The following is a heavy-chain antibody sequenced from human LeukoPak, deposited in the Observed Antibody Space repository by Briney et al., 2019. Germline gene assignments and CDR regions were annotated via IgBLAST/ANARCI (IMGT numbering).Heavy chain of an antibody. CDR3: ARGTSGYAI. J-gene: IGHJ3*02. D-gene: IGHD2-2*01. CDR1: GFTFSTYW. V-gene: IGHV3-7*01. Sequence: EGSLRLSCAASGFTFSTYWMSWVRQAPGKGLEWVANIKQDGSEKHYVDSVKGRFTISRDNAKNSLYLQMNSLRAEDTAVYYCARGTSGYAIWGQGTMVTVSS. CDR2: IKQDGSEK.